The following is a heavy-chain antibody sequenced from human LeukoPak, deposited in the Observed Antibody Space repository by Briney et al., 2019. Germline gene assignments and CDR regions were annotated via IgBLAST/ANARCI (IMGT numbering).Heavy chain of an antibody. Sequence: PSETLSLTCTVSGGSISSYYWSWIRQPAGKGLEWIGRIYTSGSTNYNPSLKSRVTMSVDTSKNQFSLKLSSVTAADTAVYYCARVSYDSSGNDAFDIWGQGTMVTVSS. CDR3: ARVSYDSSGNDAFDI. CDR1: GGSISSYY. J-gene: IGHJ3*02. V-gene: IGHV4-4*07. CDR2: IYTSGST. D-gene: IGHD3-22*01.